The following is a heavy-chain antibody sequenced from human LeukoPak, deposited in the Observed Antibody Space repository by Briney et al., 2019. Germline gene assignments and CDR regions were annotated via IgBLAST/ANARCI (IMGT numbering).Heavy chain of an antibody. CDR2: IYYSGST. J-gene: IGHJ4*02. CDR1: GGSISSSNYY. Sequence: SETLSLTCTVSGGSISSSNYYWGWIRQPPGKGLEWIGSIYYSGSTYYNPSLNSRVTISVDMSKQFSLKLSSVTAADTAVYFCAREDFYYDAGGQGSYFDYWGQGTLVTVSS. D-gene: IGHD3-22*01. CDR3: AREDFYYDAGGQGSYFDY. V-gene: IGHV4-39*07.